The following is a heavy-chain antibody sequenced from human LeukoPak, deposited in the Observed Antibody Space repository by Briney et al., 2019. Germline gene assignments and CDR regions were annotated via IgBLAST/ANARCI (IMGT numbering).Heavy chain of an antibody. J-gene: IGHJ6*03. D-gene: IGHD2-15*01. CDR3: ARTTEGYCRGRSCYSYYYYMDV. CDR1: GDSISSGTYY. V-gene: IGHV4-61*02. CDR2: IYTSGST. Sequence: SETLSLTCTVSGDSISSGTYYWIWIRQPAGKGLEWIGRIYTSGSTNYNPSLKSRVTISVDTSKHQFSLKLSSVTAADTAVYYCARTTEGYCRGRSCYSYYYYMDVWGKGTTVTVSS.